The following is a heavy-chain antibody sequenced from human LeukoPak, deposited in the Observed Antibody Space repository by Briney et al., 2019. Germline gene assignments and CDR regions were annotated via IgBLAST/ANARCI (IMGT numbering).Heavy chain of an antibody. CDR2: TFYIRSP. CDR3: ARHGSGAFGFDI. D-gene: IGHD3-10*01. J-gene: IGHJ3*02. CDR1: GGSISSYY. Sequence: WETLSLTCTVSGGSISSYYWSWIRQPPGKGLEWFGYTFYIRSPNSTPSPKSRVTISAEMSKNQFSLKLSSVAAADTAVYYCARHGSGAFGFDIWGQGTMVTVSS. V-gene: IGHV4-59*08.